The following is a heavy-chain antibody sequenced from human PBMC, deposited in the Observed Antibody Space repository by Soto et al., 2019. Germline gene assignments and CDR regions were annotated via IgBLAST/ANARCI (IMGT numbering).Heavy chain of an antibody. D-gene: IGHD3-3*01. CDR3: ARGQGYYDFWSGYYYFDY. J-gene: IGHJ4*02. CDR2: ISSSGSTI. V-gene: IGHV3-48*03. Sequence: PGGSLRLSCAASGFTFSSYEMNWVRQAPGKGLEWVSYISSSGSTIYYADSVKGRFTISRDNAKNSLYLQMNSLRAEDTAVYYCARGQGYYDFWSGYYYFDYWGQGTLVTVS. CDR1: GFTFSSYE.